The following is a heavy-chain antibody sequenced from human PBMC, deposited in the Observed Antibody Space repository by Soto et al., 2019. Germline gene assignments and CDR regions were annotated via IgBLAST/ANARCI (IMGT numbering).Heavy chain of an antibody. CDR3: AKDMIAGRRTFGVVIDY. V-gene: IGHV3-43*01. CDR1: GLTFDDYT. CDR2: ISWDGGST. D-gene: IGHD3-3*01. Sequence: GGSLRLSCAASGLTFDDYTMHWVRQAPGKGLEWVSLISWDGGSTYYADSVKGRFTISRDNSKNSLYLKMNSLRTEDSALYYCAKDMIAGRRTFGVVIDYWGQGTLVTVSS. J-gene: IGHJ4*02.